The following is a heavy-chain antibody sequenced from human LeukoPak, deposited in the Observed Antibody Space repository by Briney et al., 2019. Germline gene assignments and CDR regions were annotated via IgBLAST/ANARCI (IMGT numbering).Heavy chain of an antibody. CDR1: GGSFSGYY. Sequence: SETLSLTCAVYGGSFSGYYWSWIRQPPGKGLEWIGEINHSESTNYNPSLKSRVTISVDTSKNQFSLKLSSVTAADTAVYYCARGLWFGGDYYYYYGMDVWGQGTTVTVSS. J-gene: IGHJ6*02. CDR3: ARGLWFGGDYYYYYGMDV. D-gene: IGHD3-10*01. V-gene: IGHV4-34*01. CDR2: INHSEST.